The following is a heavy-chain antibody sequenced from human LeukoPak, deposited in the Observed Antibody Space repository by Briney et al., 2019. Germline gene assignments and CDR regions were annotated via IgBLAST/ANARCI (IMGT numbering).Heavy chain of an antibody. J-gene: IGHJ4*02. V-gene: IGHV3-30*19. Sequence: PGGSLRLSCAASGFTFSNYGFHWVRQAPGKGLEWVAVISYDGSNKYYADSVKGRFTISRDNSKNTLYLQMNSLRAEDTAVYYCARERGYSSGWCGYWGQGTLVTVSS. CDR3: ARERGYSSGWCGY. D-gene: IGHD6-19*01. CDR2: ISYDGSNK. CDR1: GFTFSNYG.